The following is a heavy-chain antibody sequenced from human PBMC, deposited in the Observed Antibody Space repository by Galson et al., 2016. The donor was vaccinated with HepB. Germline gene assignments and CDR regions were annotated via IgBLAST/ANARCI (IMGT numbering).Heavy chain of an antibody. CDR2: ISYSGRT. V-gene: IGHV4-31*03. Sequence: LSLTCTVSGGSIISGDYHWTWIRQPPVKGLEWIGYISYSGRTYYNPSLKSRVTLSVDTSKNQFSLRLSSGTAADTAVYYCARQGGYVGHYFDYWGQGTLVTVSS. J-gene: IGHJ4*02. CDR1: GGSIISGDYH. CDR3: ARQGGYVGHYFDY. D-gene: IGHD3-22*01.